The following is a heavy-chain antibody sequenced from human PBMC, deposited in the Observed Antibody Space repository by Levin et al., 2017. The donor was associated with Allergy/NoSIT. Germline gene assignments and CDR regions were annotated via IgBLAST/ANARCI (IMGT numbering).Heavy chain of an antibody. D-gene: IGHD3-9*01. J-gene: IGHJ6*02. CDR3: ARDPDYDISAAYLAGVVGHYYYYGMDV. Sequence: PGGSLRLSCAASGFTFSIHSMNWVRQAPGKGLEWVSYIGSGGSTIYYADSVKGRFTVSRDNARNSLYLQMNSLRVEDTAIYYCARDPDYDISAAYLAGVVGHYYYYGMDVWGQGTTVTVSS. CDR1: GFTFSIHS. CDR2: IGSGGSTI. V-gene: IGHV3-48*04.